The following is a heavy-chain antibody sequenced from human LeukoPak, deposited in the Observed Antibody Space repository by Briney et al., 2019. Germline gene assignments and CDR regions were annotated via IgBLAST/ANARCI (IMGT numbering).Heavy chain of an antibody. CDR1: GGSISSSSYY. D-gene: IGHD4-23*01. Sequence: SETLSLTCTVSGGSISSSSYYWGWIRQPPGKGLEWIGSIYYSGSTYYNPSLKSRVTISVDTSKNQFSLKLSSVTAADTAVYYCARHARTTVVTLGWFDPWGQGTLVTVSS. J-gene: IGHJ5*02. CDR2: IYYSGST. CDR3: ARHARTTVVTLGWFDP. V-gene: IGHV4-39*01.